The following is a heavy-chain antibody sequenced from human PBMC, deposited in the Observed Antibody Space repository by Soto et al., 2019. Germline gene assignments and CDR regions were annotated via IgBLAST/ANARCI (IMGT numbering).Heavy chain of an antibody. J-gene: IGHJ6*01. Sequence: QVQLVESGGGVVQPGRSLRLSCAASGFTFSSYGMHWVRQAPGKGLEWVAVISYDGSNKYYADSVKGRFTISRDNSKNTLYLQMNSLRAEDTAVYYCAKPLDYYGSGSPYYYYGMDVW. D-gene: IGHD3-10*01. V-gene: IGHV3-30*18. CDR1: GFTFSSYG. CDR2: ISYDGSNK. CDR3: AKPLDYYGSGSPYYYYGMDV.